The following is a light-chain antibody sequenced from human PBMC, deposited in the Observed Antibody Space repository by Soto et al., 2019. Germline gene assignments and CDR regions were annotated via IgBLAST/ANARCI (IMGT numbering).Light chain of an antibody. CDR3: QQTSVFPRT. CDR1: RDISNS. CDR2: GAS. J-gene: IGKJ3*01. Sequence: DIQMTQSPSSVSASVGDRLTITCRASRDISNSLAWYQQTPGKAPKLLLRGASSLHRGVPSRFSGGGAGTEFTLPISSLQPEDFATYYCQQTSVFPRTFGHGTKVDVK. V-gene: IGKV1-12*01.